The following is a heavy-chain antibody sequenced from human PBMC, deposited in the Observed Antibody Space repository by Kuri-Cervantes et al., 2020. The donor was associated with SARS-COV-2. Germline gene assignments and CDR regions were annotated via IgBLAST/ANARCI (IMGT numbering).Heavy chain of an antibody. CDR3: ACPHGYFDFWSGKTPFDN. CDR2: IIPVSTTP. CDR1: GGTFNNYA. J-gene: IGHJ4*02. Sequence: SVKVSCKASGGTFNNYAISWVRQAPGQGLEWMGGIIPVSTTPTYAQKFHGRVTLSADKSTSTVYMELSSLTSEDTAMYYCACPHGYFDFWSGKTPFDNWGQGTLVTVSS. V-gene: IGHV1-69*06. D-gene: IGHD3-3*01.